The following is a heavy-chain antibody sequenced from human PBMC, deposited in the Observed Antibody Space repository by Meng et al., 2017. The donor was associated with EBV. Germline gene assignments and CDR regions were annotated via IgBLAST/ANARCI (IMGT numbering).Heavy chain of an antibody. CDR2: ISAYNGNT. V-gene: IGHV1-18*01. J-gene: IGHJ5*02. D-gene: IGHD5-12*01. CDR1: GETFTSYG. CDR3: ARETSGYDFNWFDP. Sequence: QVQVVQAGAEGKKPGASVKVSCKASGETFTSYGISWVRQAPGQGLEWMGWISAYNGNTNYAQKLQGRVTMTTDTSTSTAYMELRSLRSDDTAVYYRARETSGYDFNWFDPWGQGTLVTVSS.